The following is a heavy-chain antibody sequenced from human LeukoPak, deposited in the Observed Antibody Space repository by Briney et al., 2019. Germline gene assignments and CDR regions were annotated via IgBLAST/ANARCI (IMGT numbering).Heavy chain of an antibody. D-gene: IGHD4-17*01. Sequence: PGGSLRLSCAASGFTFDDYAMRWVRQAPGKGLEWVSGISWNSGSIGYADSVKGRFTISRDNAKNSLYLQMNSLRAEDTALYYCAKDEGTTVTTSSLGYWGQGTLVTVSS. J-gene: IGHJ4*02. CDR2: ISWNSGSI. CDR1: GFTFDDYA. V-gene: IGHV3-9*01. CDR3: AKDEGTTVTTSSLGY.